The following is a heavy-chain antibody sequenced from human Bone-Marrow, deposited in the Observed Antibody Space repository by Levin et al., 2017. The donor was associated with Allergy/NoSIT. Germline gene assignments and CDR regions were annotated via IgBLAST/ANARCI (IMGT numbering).Heavy chain of an antibody. J-gene: IGHJ4*02. CDR2: ISSSGSTI. Sequence: GGSLRLSCAASGFTFSDYYMSWIRQAPGKGLEWVSYISSSGSTIYYADSVKGRFTISRDNAKNSLYLQMNSLRAEDTAVYYCARELLNWNYGIGAPDYWGQGTLVTVSS. D-gene: IGHD1-7*01. V-gene: IGHV3-11*01. CDR1: GFTFSDYY. CDR3: ARELLNWNYGIGAPDY.